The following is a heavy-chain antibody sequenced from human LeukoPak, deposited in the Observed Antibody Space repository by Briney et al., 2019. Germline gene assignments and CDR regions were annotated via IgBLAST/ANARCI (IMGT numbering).Heavy chain of an antibody. D-gene: IGHD6-13*01. Sequence: ASVKVSCKASGYTFTGYYMHWVRQAPGQGLEWMGWINPNSGGTNYAQKSQGRVTVTRDTSISTAYMELSRLRSDDTAVYYCARELYSSSWDLWGQGTLVTVSS. CDR3: ARELYSSSWDL. CDR1: GYTFTGYY. J-gene: IGHJ4*02. V-gene: IGHV1-2*02. CDR2: INPNSGGT.